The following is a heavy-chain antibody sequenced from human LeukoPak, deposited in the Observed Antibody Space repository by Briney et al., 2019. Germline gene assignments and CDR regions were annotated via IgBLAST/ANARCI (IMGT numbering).Heavy chain of an antibody. CDR3: ARDGATTVVTYFDY. J-gene: IGHJ4*02. CDR2: ISYDGSNK. CDR1: GLTFSSYA. V-gene: IGHV3-30-3*01. Sequence: GGSLRLSCAASGLTFSSYAMHWVRQAPGKGLEWVAVISYDGSNKYYADSVKGRFTISRDNSKNTLYLQMNSLRAEDTAVYYCARDGATTVVTYFDYWGQGTLVTVSS. D-gene: IGHD4-23*01.